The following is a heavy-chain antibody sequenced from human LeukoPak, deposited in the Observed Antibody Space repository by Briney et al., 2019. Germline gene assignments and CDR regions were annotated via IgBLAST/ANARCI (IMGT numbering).Heavy chain of an antibody. J-gene: IGHJ3*02. D-gene: IGHD5-18*01. CDR1: GFAFSDSW. CDR3: ARDRGWIQHDI. Sequence: GGSLRLACAASGFAFSDSWMTWTRQAPGKGLEWVAFIKGDGSAKKYVDSVKGRLTISRDNAKNSLFLQMNSLRAEDTAVYYCARDRGWIQHDIWGQGTMVTVSS. CDR2: IKGDGSAK. V-gene: IGHV3-7*01.